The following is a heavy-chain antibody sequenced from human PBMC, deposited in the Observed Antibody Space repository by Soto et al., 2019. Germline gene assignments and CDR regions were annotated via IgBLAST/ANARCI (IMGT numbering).Heavy chain of an antibody. D-gene: IGHD2-2*01. Sequence: SLRLSCAASGFNLSSYSMNWVRQVPGKGLEWVSSISSSSSYIYYADSVKGRFTISRDNAKNSLYLQMNSLRAEDTAVYYCARDPRSVVVSAATDYWGQGTLVTVSS. CDR1: GFNLSSYS. J-gene: IGHJ4*02. V-gene: IGHV3-21*01. CDR3: ARDPRSVVVSAATDY. CDR2: ISSSSSYI.